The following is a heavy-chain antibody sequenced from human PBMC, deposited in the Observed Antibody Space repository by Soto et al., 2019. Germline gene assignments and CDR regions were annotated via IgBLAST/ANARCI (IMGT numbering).Heavy chain of an antibody. CDR1: GFTFSSYS. J-gene: IGHJ6*02. D-gene: IGHD6-13*01. Sequence: GGSLRLSCAASGFTFSSYSMNWVRQAPGKGLEWVSSISSSSSYIYYADSVKGRFTISRDNAKNSLYLQMNSLRAEDTAVYYCARDLGGSSSLEKSYGMDVWGQGTTVTAP. V-gene: IGHV3-21*01. CDR3: ARDLGGSSSLEKSYGMDV. CDR2: ISSSSSYI.